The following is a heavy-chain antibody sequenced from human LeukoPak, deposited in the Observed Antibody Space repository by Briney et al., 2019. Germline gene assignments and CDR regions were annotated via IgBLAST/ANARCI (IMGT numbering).Heavy chain of an antibody. V-gene: IGHV3-23*01. D-gene: IGHD3-22*01. Sequence: GGSLRLSCAASGFTFSIYAMSSVRQAPGKGLQWVSSITSSGDGTYYADSVKGRFTISRDNPENMLYLQMNSLRVEDTAVYFCAKDRPNYYGSNGHYYRRDGDYWGQGTLVTVSS. CDR3: AKDRPNYYGSNGHYYRRDGDY. J-gene: IGHJ4*02. CDR2: ITSSGDGT. CDR1: GFTFSIYA.